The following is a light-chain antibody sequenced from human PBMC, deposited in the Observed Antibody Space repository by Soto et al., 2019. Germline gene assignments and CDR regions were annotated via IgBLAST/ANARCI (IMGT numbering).Light chain of an antibody. J-gene: IGKJ1*01. CDR1: QSISSW. Sequence: STLSASVGDRVTITCRASQSISSWLAWYQQKPGKAPRLLIYKASNLESGVPSRFSGSGSGTEFTLTISSLQPDDSATYYCQQYNDNWTFGQGSKVDIK. CDR3: QQYNDNWT. V-gene: IGKV1-5*03. CDR2: KAS.